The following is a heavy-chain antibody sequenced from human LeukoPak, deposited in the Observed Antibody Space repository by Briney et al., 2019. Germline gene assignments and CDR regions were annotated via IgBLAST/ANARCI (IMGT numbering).Heavy chain of an antibody. D-gene: IGHD3-10*01. CDR2: IYNSGST. J-gene: IGHJ4*02. CDR3: ASVYYYGSGSLPDY. V-gene: IGHV4-59*08. Sequence: CLWIRQPPGKGLEWIGCIYNSGSTSYHSGNTKFNPSLKSRVTISVDTSKNQFSLKLSSVTAADTAVYYCASVYYYGSGSLPDYWGQGTLVTVSS.